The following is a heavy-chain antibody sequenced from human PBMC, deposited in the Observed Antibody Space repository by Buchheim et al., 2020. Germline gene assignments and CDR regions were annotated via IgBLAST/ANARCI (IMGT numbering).Heavy chain of an antibody. V-gene: IGHV3-74*01. J-gene: IGHJ6*02. CDR1: GFTFSSYW. CDR3: ARGATVTTILYYYHYYGMDV. Sequence: EVQLVESGGGLVQPGGSLRLSCAASGFTFSSYWMHWVRQAPGKGLVWVSRINSDGSSTSYADSVKGRFTISRDNAKNTLYLQMNSLRAEDTAVYYCARGATVTTILYYYHYYGMDVWGQGTT. CDR2: INSDGSST. D-gene: IGHD4-11*01.